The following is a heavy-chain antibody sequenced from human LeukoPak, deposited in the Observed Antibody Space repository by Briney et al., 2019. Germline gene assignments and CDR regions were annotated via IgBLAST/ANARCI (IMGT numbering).Heavy chain of an antibody. D-gene: IGHD6-19*01. J-gene: IGHJ4*02. V-gene: IGHV1-2*04. Sequence: ASVKVSCKASGYAFTGYYIHWVRQAPGQGLEWMGWINPNSGGTNYAQKFQGWVTMTRDTSISTAYMELSRLRSDDTAVYYCVTGIYNGWYYFDSWGQGTLVTVSS. CDR2: INPNSGGT. CDR1: GYAFTGYY. CDR3: VTGIYNGWYYFDS.